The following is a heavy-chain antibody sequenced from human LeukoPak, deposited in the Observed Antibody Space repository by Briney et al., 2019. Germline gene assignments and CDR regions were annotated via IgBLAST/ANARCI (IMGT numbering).Heavy chain of an antibody. V-gene: IGHV4-34*01. CDR2: INHSGST. Sequence: PSETLSLTCAVYGGSFSGYYWSWIRQPPGKGLEWIGEINHSGSTNYNPPLKSRVTISVDTSKNQFSLKLSSVTAADTAVYYCARGAGRGVWGKGTTVTVSS. CDR3: ARGAGRGV. CDR1: GGSFSGYY. J-gene: IGHJ6*04.